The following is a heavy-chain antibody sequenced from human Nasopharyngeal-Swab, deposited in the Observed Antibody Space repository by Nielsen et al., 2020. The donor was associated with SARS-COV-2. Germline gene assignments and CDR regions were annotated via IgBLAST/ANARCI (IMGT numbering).Heavy chain of an antibody. Sequence: ASVKVSCKASGYTFTGYYMHWVRQAPGQGLEWMGWISAYNGNTNYAQKLQGRVTMTTDTSTSTAYMELRSLRSDDTAVYYCARWGGSGQWLDYWGQGTLVTVSS. CDR1: GYTFTGYY. CDR2: ISAYNGNT. CDR3: ARWGGSGQWLDY. D-gene: IGHD6-19*01. V-gene: IGHV1-18*04. J-gene: IGHJ4*02.